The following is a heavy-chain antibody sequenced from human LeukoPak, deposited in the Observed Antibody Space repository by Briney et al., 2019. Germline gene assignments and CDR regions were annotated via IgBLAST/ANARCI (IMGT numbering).Heavy chain of an antibody. Sequence: PSETLSLTCAVNGGSFSGYYWSWIRQPPGKGLEWIGEINHSGSTNYNPSLKSRVTISVDTSKNQFSLKLSSVTAADTAVYYCARGGGHTDAFDIWGQGTMVTVSS. V-gene: IGHV4-34*01. CDR1: GGSFSGYY. CDR2: INHSGST. J-gene: IGHJ3*02. CDR3: ARGGGHTDAFDI.